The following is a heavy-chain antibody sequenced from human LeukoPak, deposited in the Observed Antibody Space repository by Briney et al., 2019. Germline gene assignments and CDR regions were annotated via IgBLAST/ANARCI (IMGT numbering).Heavy chain of an antibody. CDR3: ARLGIAAAGSDY. V-gene: IGHV4-34*01. CDR1: GGSFSGYY. D-gene: IGHD6-13*01. CDR2: INHSGST. J-gene: IGHJ4*02. Sequence: SETLSLTCAVYGGSFSGYYWSWIRQPPGKGLEWIGEINHSGSTNYNPSLKSRVTTSVDTSKNQFSLKLSSVTAADTAVYYCARLGIAAAGSDYWGQGTLVTVSS.